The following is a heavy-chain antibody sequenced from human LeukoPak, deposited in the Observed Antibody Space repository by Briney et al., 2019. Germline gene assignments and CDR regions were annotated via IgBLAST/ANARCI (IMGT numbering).Heavy chain of an antibody. J-gene: IGHJ4*02. CDR1: GFTFSSSW. CDR2: TKQDGSDK. CDR3: ARGPLSRPFDY. D-gene: IGHD2-15*01. V-gene: IGHV3-7*05. Sequence: GESLRLSCTASGFTFSSSWMSWVRQAPGKGLEWVANTKQDGSDKYYVDSVKGRFTISRDNAKNSLYLQMDSLRAEDTAVYYCARGPLSRPFDYWGQGTLVTVSS.